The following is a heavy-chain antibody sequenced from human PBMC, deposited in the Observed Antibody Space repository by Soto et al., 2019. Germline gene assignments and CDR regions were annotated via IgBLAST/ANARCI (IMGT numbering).Heavy chain of an antibody. CDR3: ARDQGSSWYWFDP. Sequence: GGSLRLSCAASGFTFSSYSMNWVRQAPGKGLEWVSSISSSSSYIYYADSVKGRFTISRDNAKNSLYLQMNSLRAEDMAVYYCARDQGSSWYWFDPWGQGTLVTVSS. J-gene: IGHJ5*02. D-gene: IGHD6-13*01. V-gene: IGHV3-21*01. CDR2: ISSSSSYI. CDR1: GFTFSSYS.